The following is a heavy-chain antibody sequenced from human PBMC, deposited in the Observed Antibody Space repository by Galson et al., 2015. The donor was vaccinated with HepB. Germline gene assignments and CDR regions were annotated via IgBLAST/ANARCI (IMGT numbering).Heavy chain of an antibody. D-gene: IGHD6-19*01. Sequence: SVKVSCKASGYTFTSYAMHWVRQAPGQRLEWMGWINTGNGNTKYSQKFQGRVTITRDTSASTAYMELSSLRSEDTAVYYCASNLGSHESTYSSGWYPMPYFDYWGQGTLVTVSS. V-gene: IGHV1-3*04. J-gene: IGHJ4*02. CDR1: GYTFTSYA. CDR2: INTGNGNT. CDR3: ASNLGSHESTYSSGWYPMPYFDY.